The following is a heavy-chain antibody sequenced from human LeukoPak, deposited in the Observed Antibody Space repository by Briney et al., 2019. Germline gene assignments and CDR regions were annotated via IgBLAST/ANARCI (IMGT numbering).Heavy chain of an antibody. Sequence: GGSLRLSCAASGFTFSSYEMNWVRQAPGKGLEWVSYISSSGSTIYYADSVKGRFTISRDNAKNSLYLQMNSLRAEDTAVYYCARVSEGGATFSDYWGQGTLVTVSS. CDR2: ISSSGSTI. CDR1: GFTFSSYE. J-gene: IGHJ4*02. V-gene: IGHV3-48*03. CDR3: ARVSEGGATFSDY. D-gene: IGHD1-26*01.